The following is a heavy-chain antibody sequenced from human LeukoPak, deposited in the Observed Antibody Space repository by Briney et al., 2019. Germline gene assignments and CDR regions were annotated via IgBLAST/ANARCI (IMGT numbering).Heavy chain of an antibody. CDR2: ISAYNGNT. CDR1: GYTFTSYA. J-gene: IGHJ6*03. Sequence: GASVKVSCKASGYTFTSYAMNWVRQAPGQGLEWMGWISAYNGNTNYAQKLQGRVTMTTDTSTSTAYMELRSLRSDDTAVYYCARFYSSSWYDYHYYMDVWGKGTTVTVSS. V-gene: IGHV1-18*01. D-gene: IGHD6-13*01. CDR3: ARFYSSSWYDYHYYMDV.